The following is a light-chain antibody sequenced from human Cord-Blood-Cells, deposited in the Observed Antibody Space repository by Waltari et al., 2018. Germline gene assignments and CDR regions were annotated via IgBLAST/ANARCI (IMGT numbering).Light chain of an antibody. CDR2: EVS. Sequence: QSPLTQPPSASGSPGRPVTLSCTGTISDVAGYHFVSWYQQPPGKAPKLMIYEVSKRPSGVPDRFSGSKSGNTASLTVSGLQAEDEADYYCSSYAGSNNFVVFGGGTKLTVL. J-gene: IGLJ2*01. V-gene: IGLV2-8*01. CDR3: SSYAGSNNFVV. CDR1: ISDVAGYHF.